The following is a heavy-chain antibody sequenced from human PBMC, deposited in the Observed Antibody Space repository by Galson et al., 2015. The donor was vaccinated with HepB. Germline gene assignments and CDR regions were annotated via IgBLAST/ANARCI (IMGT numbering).Heavy chain of an antibody. CDR1: GFTFSSYG. D-gene: IGHD2-15*01. CDR3: ARDGGDIVVVVAALDV. V-gene: IGHV3-33*08. J-gene: IGHJ6*02. CDR2: IWYDGGNK. Sequence: SLRLSCAASGFTFSSYGMHWVRQAPGKGLEWVAVIWYDGGNKYYADSVKGRFTISRDDSKNTLYLQMNSLRAEDTAVYYCARDGGDIVVVVAALDVWGQGTTVTVSS.